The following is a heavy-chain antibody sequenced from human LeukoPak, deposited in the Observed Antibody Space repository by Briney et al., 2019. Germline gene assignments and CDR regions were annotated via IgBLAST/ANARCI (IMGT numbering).Heavy chain of an antibody. CDR1: GSP. J-gene: IGHJ4*02. CDR3: AKDLLYSDVWGSYRPNPLDY. Sequence: GRSLRLSCAASGSPHWVRQAPGKRLEWVAVICYDGKNVYSTDSVKDRFTISRDNSKNTLCLQMNTLRAEDTAVYYCAKDLLYSDVWGSYRPNPLDYWGQGTLVTVSS. V-gene: IGHV3-30*04. CDR2: ICYDGKNV. D-gene: IGHD3-16*02.